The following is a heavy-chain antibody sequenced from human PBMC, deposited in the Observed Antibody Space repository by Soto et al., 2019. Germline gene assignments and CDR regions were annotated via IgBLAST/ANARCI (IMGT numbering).Heavy chain of an antibody. D-gene: IGHD3-3*01. CDR2: IYYSGST. Sequence: SETLSLSCTVCGGSISSSSYYWGWIRQPPGKGLEWIGSIYYSGSTYYNPSLKSRVTISVDTSKNQFSLKLSSVTAADTAVYYCARLGMLEWSLVVDYWGQGTLVTVSS. CDR1: GGSISSSSYY. J-gene: IGHJ4*02. CDR3: ARLGMLEWSLVVDY. V-gene: IGHV4-39*01.